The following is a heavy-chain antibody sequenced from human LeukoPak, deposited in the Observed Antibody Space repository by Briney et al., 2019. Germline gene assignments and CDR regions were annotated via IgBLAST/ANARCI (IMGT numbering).Heavy chain of an antibody. CDR1: GGSISSYY. Sequence: KTSETLSLTCTVSGGSISSYYWSWIRQPPGKGLEWIGYIYYSGSTNYNPSLKSRVTISVDTSKNQFSLKLSSVTAADTAVYYCARDNEGDAFDIWGQGTMVTVSS. CDR3: ARDNEGDAFDI. V-gene: IGHV4-59*12. CDR2: IYYSGST. J-gene: IGHJ3*02.